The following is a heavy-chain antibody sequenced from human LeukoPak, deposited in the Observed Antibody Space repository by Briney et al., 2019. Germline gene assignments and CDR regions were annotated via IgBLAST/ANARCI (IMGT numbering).Heavy chain of an antibody. CDR2: IRYDGSNK. Sequence: EGSLRLSCAASGFTFGSYGMHWVRQAPGKGLEWVAFIRYDGSNKYYADSVKGRFTISRDNSKNTLYLQMDSLRAEDTAVYYCARDGSIAAAGHLLDYWGQGTLVTVSS. D-gene: IGHD6-13*01. CDR3: ARDGSIAAAGHLLDY. CDR1: GFTFGSYG. J-gene: IGHJ4*02. V-gene: IGHV3-30*02.